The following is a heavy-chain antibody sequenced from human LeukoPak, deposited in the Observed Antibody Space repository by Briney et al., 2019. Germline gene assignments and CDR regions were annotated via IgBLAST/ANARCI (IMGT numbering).Heavy chain of an antibody. Sequence: EASVKVSCKASGYTFTGNHLHWVRQAPGQGLEGMGWINPNNGGTSFAQNFQGRVTLTRDTSISTAYMELSTLGSDDPAVYYCARGAGPKAFDVWGQGTMVTVST. CDR3: ARGAGPKAFDV. CDR1: GYTFTGNH. V-gene: IGHV1-2*02. J-gene: IGHJ3*01. CDR2: INPNNGGT.